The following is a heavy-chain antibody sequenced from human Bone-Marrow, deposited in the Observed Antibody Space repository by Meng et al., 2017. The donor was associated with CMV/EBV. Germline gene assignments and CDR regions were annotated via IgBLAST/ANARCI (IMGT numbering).Heavy chain of an antibody. CDR3: AKDGDIAAPGTPVFLDS. CDR2: ISWDGGST. J-gene: IGHJ4*02. Sequence: GESLKISCAASGFTFSSYSMNWVRQAPGKGLEWVSVISWDGGSTYYADSVKGRFTISRDNSKNSLYLQMNSLRTEDAALYYCAKDGDIAAPGTPVFLDSWGQGTLVTVSS. CDR1: GFTFSSYS. D-gene: IGHD6-13*01. V-gene: IGHV3-43*01.